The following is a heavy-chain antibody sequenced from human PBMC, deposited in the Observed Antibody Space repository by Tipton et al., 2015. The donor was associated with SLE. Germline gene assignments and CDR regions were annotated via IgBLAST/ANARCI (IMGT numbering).Heavy chain of an antibody. D-gene: IGHD3-10*01. CDR2: IHYSGGT. CDR1: GGSIRNYY. V-gene: IGHV4-59*12. CDR3: ARRSASRSYYNAYYYDYMDV. J-gene: IGHJ6*03. Sequence: TLSLTCTVSGGSIRNYYWSWIRQSPGRGLEWIGYIHYSGGTNYNPPLKSRVPISIDLSKNQFSLKLNSVTAADTAVYFCARRSASRSYYNAYYYDYMDVWGKGTTVTVSS.